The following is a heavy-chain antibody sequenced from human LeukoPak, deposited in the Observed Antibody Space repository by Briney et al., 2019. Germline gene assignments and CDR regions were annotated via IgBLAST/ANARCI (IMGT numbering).Heavy chain of an antibody. CDR2: ISWDGGST. V-gene: IGHV3-43D*03. J-gene: IGHJ4*02. CDR1: GFTFDDYA. D-gene: IGHD6-13*01. CDR3: AKAAGMSSSWCLDY. Sequence: GGSLRLSCAASGFTFDDYAMHWVRQAPGKGLEWVSLISWDGGSTYYADSVKGRFTISRDNSKNSLYLQMNSLRAEDTALYYCAKAAGMSSSWCLDYWGQGTLVTVSS.